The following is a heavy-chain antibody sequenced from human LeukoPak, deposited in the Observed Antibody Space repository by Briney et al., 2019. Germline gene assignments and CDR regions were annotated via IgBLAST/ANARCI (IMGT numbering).Heavy chain of an antibody. CDR3: ARGQRITMTD. Sequence: SETLSLTCAVYGGSFSGYYWSWIRQPPGKGLEWTGEINHSGSTNYNPSLKSRVAISVDTSRNQFSLRLSSVTAADTAVYYCARGQRITMTDWGQGTLVTVSS. CDR2: INHSGST. J-gene: IGHJ4*02. V-gene: IGHV4-34*01. D-gene: IGHD3-22*01. CDR1: GGSFSGYY.